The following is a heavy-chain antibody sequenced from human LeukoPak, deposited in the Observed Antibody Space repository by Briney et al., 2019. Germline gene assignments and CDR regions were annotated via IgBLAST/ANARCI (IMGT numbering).Heavy chain of an antibody. Sequence: PSETLSLTCIVSGGSINSYYWSWIRQPPGKGLEWIAYIYYSGSTNYNPSLESRVTISVDTSKNQFSLKLSSVTAADTAVYYCARHTQVAASSFDYWGRGTLVTVSS. CDR2: IYYSGST. D-gene: IGHD2-15*01. V-gene: IGHV4-59*08. CDR3: ARHTQVAASSFDY. J-gene: IGHJ4*02. CDR1: GGSINSYY.